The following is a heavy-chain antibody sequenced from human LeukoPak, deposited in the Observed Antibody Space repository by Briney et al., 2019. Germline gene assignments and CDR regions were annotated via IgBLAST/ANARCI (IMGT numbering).Heavy chain of an antibody. CDR3: ARSRGGSGSYYKQTFDY. D-gene: IGHD3-10*01. CDR2: ISGSDGST. CDR1: GFTFSNYA. Sequence: GSLRLSCAASGFTFSNYAMSWVRQAPGKGLGWVSGISGSDGSTNYADSVKGRFTISRDNSKNTLYMQMNSLRAEDTAVYYCARSRGGSGSYYKQTFDYWGQGTQVTVSS. V-gene: IGHV3-23*01. J-gene: IGHJ4*02.